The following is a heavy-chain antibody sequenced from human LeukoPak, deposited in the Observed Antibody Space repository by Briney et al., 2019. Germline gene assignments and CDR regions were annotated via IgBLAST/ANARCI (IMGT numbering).Heavy chain of an antibody. D-gene: IGHD4-17*01. J-gene: IGHJ5*02. Sequence: GGSLRLSCAASGFTFSSYEMNWVRQAPGKGLEWVSYISSSGSTIYYADSVKGRFTISRDNAKNSLYLQMNSLRAEDTAVYYCARGYGDYDLTYWFDPWGQGTLVTVSP. CDR3: ARGYGDYDLTYWFDP. V-gene: IGHV3-48*03. CDR1: GFTFSSYE. CDR2: ISSSGSTI.